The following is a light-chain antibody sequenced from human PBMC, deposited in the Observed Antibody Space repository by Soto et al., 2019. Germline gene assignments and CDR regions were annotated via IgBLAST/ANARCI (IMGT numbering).Light chain of an antibody. Sequence: QSALTQPPSVSAAPGQKVTISCSGSSSNIGNNYVSWYRQLPGTAPKLLIYDNNKRPSGIPDRFSGSKSGTSATLGITGLQTGDEADYYCGTWDSSLSVGVFGGGTKLTVL. V-gene: IGLV1-51*01. CDR3: GTWDSSLSVGV. J-gene: IGLJ2*01. CDR1: SSNIGNNY. CDR2: DNN.